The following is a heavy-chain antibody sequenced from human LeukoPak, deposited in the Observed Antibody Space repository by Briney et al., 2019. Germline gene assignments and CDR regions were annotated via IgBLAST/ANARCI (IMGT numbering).Heavy chain of an antibody. J-gene: IGHJ4*02. V-gene: IGHV4-39*07. D-gene: IGHD3-10*01. CDR3: ARSKVHYYGSGSYFDY. CDR1: GGSISSSSYY. CDR2: IYYSGST. Sequence: SETLSLTCTVSGGSISSSSYYWGWIRQPPGKGLEWIGSIYYSGSTNYNPSLKSRVTISVDTSKNQFSLKLSSATAADTAVYYCARSKVHYYGSGSYFDYWGQGTLVTVSS.